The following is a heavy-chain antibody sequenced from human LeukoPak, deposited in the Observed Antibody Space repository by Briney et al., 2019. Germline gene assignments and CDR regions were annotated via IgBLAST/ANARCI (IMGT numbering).Heavy chain of an antibody. Sequence: GGSLRLSCAASGFTFSSYWMNWVRQAPGKGLEWVAKIKKDGSEKYYVDSVKGRFTISRDNAKTSLFLQMNSLRAEDTAVYYCAKDSGDYGSGSYYKGDYFDYWGQGTLVTVSS. J-gene: IGHJ4*02. CDR2: IKKDGSEK. CDR3: AKDSGDYGSGSYYKGDYFDY. CDR1: GFTFSSYW. V-gene: IGHV3-7*01. D-gene: IGHD3-10*01.